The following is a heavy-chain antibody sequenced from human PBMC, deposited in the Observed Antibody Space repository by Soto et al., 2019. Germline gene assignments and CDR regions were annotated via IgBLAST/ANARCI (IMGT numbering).Heavy chain of an antibody. CDR3: ERHGATYYYYSSVQGHAFDI. D-gene: IGHD3-22*01. CDR1: GVSISSSSYY. J-gene: IGHJ3*02. Sequence: SSETLSLTCFVSGVSISSSSYYWGWIRQPPGKGLEWIGSIDYSGTTYYNPSLKSRVTISVDTSKNQFSLKLSSVTAADTAVYYCERHGATYYYYSSVQGHAFDIWGKGTMVTVSS. V-gene: IGHV4-39*01. CDR2: IDYSGTT.